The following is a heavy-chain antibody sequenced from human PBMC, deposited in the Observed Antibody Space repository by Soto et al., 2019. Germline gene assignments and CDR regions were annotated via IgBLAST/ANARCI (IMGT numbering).Heavy chain of an antibody. V-gene: IGHV3-23*01. CDR3: ATQVDLHGVSRYFDY. Sequence: GGSLRLSCAASGFSFRNYAMSWVRQAPGKGLEWISTLTGSSSNIYYADSVKGRFAISRDNSRNTLYLQMNGLKASDTATYYCATQVDLHGVSRYFDYWGQGTLVTVSS. D-gene: IGHD4-17*01. CDR2: LTGSSSNI. J-gene: IGHJ4*02. CDR1: GFSFRNYA.